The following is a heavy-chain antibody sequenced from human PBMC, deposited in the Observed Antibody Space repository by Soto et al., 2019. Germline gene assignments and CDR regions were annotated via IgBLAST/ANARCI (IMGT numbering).Heavy chain of an antibody. Sequence: QVQLVQSGAEVKKPGCSGKVSCKAAGGTFSNYVVNWVRQAPGQGLEWMGRIIPISGAANYAQKFQGRVTITADPSTSTSYMELSSLTSEDPSVYYGARDMIRTVVPYFDFWGQGTLVTVSS. CDR2: IIPISGAA. J-gene: IGHJ4*02. CDR1: GGTFSNYV. V-gene: IGHV1-69*18. D-gene: IGHD3-16*01. CDR3: ARDMIRTVVPYFDF.